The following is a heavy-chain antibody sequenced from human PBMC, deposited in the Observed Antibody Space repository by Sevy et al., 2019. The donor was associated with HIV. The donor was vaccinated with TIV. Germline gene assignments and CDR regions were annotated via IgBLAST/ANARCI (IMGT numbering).Heavy chain of an antibody. Sequence: GGSLRLSCAASGFTFSSYAMHWVRQAPGKGLEWVAVISYDGSNKYYADSVKGRFTISRDNSKNTLYLQMNSLRAEDTAVYYDAGDGDYYDSSRYYYYYYGMDVWGQGTTVTVSS. CDR3: AGDGDYYDSSRYYYYYYGMDV. V-gene: IGHV3-30-3*01. J-gene: IGHJ6*02. CDR1: GFTFSSYA. D-gene: IGHD3-22*01. CDR2: ISYDGSNK.